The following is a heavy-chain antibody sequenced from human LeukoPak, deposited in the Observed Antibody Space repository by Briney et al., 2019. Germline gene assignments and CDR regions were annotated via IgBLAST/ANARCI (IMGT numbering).Heavy chain of an antibody. CDR1: GFTLSSYW. CDR3: ARGIKSSGSGSYYTQRLQYFDY. J-gene: IGHJ4*02. CDR2: IKQDGSEK. V-gene: IGHV3-7*01. Sequence: GGSLRLSCAASGFTLSSYWMSWVRQAPGKGLEWVANIKQDGSEKYYMDSVKGRFTISRDNAKNSLYLQINSLRAEDTAVYYCARGIKSSGSGSYYTQRLQYFDYWGQGTLVTVSS. D-gene: IGHD3-10*01.